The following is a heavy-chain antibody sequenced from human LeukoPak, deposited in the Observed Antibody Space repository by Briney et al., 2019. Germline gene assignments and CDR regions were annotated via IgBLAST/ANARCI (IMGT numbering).Heavy chain of an antibody. CDR3: ARDNYDILTGYPLYYFDY. D-gene: IGHD3-9*01. CDR1: GVSISSGGYY. CDR2: IYYSGST. Sequence: PSETLSLTCTVSGVSISSGGYYWSWIRQHPGKGLEWIGYIYYSGSTYYNPSLKSRVTISVDTSKNQFSLNLSSVTAADTAVYYCARDNYDILTGYPLYYFDYWGQGTLVTVSS. V-gene: IGHV4-31*03. J-gene: IGHJ4*02.